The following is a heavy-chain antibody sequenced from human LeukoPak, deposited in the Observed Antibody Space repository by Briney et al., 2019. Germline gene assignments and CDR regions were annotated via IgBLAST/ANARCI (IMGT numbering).Heavy chain of an antibody. D-gene: IGHD3-3*01. V-gene: IGHV3-23*01. CDR2: IGSDGRA. J-gene: IGHJ4*02. Sequence: PGGSLRLSCAASGFTFSTNAMNCVRQAPGKGLEWVSGIGSDGRAFYTDSVKGRFTISRDNSKNTLYLQMNSLRAEDTAIYYCAKDLHSWSGIDYWGEGTLVTVSS. CDR1: GFTFSTNA. CDR3: AKDLHSWSGIDY.